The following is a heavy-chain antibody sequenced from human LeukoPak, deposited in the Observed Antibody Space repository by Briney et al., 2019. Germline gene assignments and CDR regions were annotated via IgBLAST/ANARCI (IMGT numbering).Heavy chain of an antibody. J-gene: IGHJ4*02. D-gene: IGHD6-13*01. CDR2: IYHSGST. CDR1: GGSISSYY. V-gene: IGHV4-59*01. CDR3: ARTYPEINDRSSWYLPSYYFDY. Sequence: PSETLSLTCTVSGGSISSYYWSWIRQAPGKGLEWIGYIYHSGSTNYNPSLKSRVYISVDTSENQFSLKLSSATAADTAVYYCARTYPEINDRSSWYLPSYYFDYWGQGTLVTVSS.